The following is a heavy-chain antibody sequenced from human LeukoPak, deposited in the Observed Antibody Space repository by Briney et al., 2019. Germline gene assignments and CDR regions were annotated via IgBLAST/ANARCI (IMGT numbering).Heavy chain of an antibody. V-gene: IGHV4-39*01. CDR3: ASLRTGDFDY. CDR1: GGSISSSNYY. CDR2: IYYSGST. J-gene: IGHJ4*02. D-gene: IGHD3-10*01. Sequence: SETLSLTCTVSGGSISSSNYYWGWIRQPPGKGLEWIGNIYYSGSTYYNPSFKSRLTISVDTSKNQFSLKLSSVTAADTAVYYCASLRTGDFDYWGQGALVTVSS.